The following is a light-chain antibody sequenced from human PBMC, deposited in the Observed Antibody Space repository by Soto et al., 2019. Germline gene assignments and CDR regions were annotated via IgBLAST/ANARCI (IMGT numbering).Light chain of an antibody. CDR3: QQRSGRLT. J-gene: IGKJ4*01. Sequence: ESVLTQSPATLSLSPGERATLSCRASQTVNNFLAWYQQKPGQVPRLLIYDAIRRATGIPDRFSGSVSGTAFTLTIGCLEPEDFAVYYCQQRSGRLTFGGGTKVELK. CDR1: QTVNNF. CDR2: DAI. V-gene: IGKV3-11*01.